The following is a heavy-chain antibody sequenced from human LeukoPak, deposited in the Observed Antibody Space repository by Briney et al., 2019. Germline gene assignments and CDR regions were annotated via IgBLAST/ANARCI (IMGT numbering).Heavy chain of an antibody. CDR2: ISAYNGNT. J-gene: IGHJ3*02. CDR1: GYTFSSYG. V-gene: IGHV1-18*01. D-gene: IGHD3-10*01. Sequence: GASVKVSCKASGYTFSSYGISWVRQAPGQGLEWMGWISAYNGNTYYAQNLQGRVTMTTDTSTSTAYMELRSLRSDDTAVYYCAKSNGYGLVDIWGQGTMVTVSS. CDR3: AKSNGYGLVDI.